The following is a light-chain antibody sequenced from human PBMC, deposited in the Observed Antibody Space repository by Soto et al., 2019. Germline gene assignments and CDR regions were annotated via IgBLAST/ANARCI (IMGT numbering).Light chain of an antibody. J-gene: IGLJ2*01. CDR3: SSYTDTGTPVL. Sequence: QSALTQPASVSGSPGQSITISCTGTSSDIGNYNYVSWYQQHPDKAPKLMIYDVSRRPSGVSNRFSGSKSGNTASLTISGLQAEDEADYYCSSYTDTGTPVLFGGGTKLTVL. V-gene: IGLV2-14*03. CDR2: DVS. CDR1: SSDIGNYNY.